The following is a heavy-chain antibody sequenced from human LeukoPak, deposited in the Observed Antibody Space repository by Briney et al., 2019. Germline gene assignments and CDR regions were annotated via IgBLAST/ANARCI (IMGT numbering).Heavy chain of an antibody. CDR2: INPNSGGT. CDR3: ARETPTGSYFGY. CDR1: GYTFTGYY. D-gene: IGHD1-26*01. Sequence: ASVKISCKASGYTFTGYYIHWVRQAPGQGLQWMGWINPNSGGTKYAQKFQGRVTMTRDTSISTASMELSSLRSDDTAVYYCARETPTGSYFGYWGQGTLVTVSS. J-gene: IGHJ4*02. V-gene: IGHV1-2*02.